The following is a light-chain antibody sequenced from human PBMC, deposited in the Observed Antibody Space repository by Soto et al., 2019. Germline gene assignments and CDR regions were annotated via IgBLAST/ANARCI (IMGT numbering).Light chain of an antibody. CDR3: QYYNNGLAT. Sequence: IVLTQSPATLPLSPGEGATLSXRASRSFSRYLAWYQQQHGXVPSXXXYDXSTRATGVSARLSGSGSGTEFTLTISSLQSEDFTIYYFQYYNNGLATFGGGTKVDIK. J-gene: IGKJ4*02. CDR1: RSFSRY. CDR2: DXS. V-gene: IGKV3-15*01.